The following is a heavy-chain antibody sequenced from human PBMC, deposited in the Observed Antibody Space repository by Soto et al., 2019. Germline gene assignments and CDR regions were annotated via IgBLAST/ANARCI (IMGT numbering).Heavy chain of an antibody. CDR1: GGSISNHY. D-gene: IGHD7-27*01. CDR2: IYYNGNT. Sequence: LSLTCTVSGGSISNHYWSWIRQPPGKGLEWIGYIYYNGNTNYNPSLKSQVTMSVDTSKNQISLKLNSVTAADTAVYYCTRANWYSEYWGQGTLVTVSS. J-gene: IGHJ4*02. V-gene: IGHV4-59*11. CDR3: TRANWYSEY.